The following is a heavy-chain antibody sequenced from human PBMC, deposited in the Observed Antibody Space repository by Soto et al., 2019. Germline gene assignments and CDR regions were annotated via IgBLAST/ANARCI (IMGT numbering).Heavy chain of an antibody. CDR1: GGSVSSGSYY. Sequence: SETLSLTCTVSGGSVSSGSYYWSWTRQPPGKGLEWIGYIYYSGSTNYNPSLKSRVTISVDTSKNQFSLKLSSVTAADTAVYYCARVYRYFDWSNETDYYFEYWGQGTLVTVSS. CDR3: ARVYRYFDWSNETDYYFEY. V-gene: IGHV4-61*01. J-gene: IGHJ4*02. CDR2: IYYSGST. D-gene: IGHD3-9*01.